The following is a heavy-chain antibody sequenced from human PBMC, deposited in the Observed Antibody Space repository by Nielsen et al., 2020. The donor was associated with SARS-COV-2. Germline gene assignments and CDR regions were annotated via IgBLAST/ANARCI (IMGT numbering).Heavy chain of an antibody. CDR3: VTGGQWLVRHPYGMEV. Sequence: GESLKISCAAAGFTFRNYGMHWVRQTPGKGLEWVAVISSDGSEKYYADSVEGRFTISRDNSNNTLYLHMNSLRVEDTAVYYCVTGGQWLVRHPYGMEVWGQGTTDTVSS. D-gene: IGHD6-19*01. CDR2: ISSDGSEK. V-gene: IGHV3-30*03. CDR1: GFTFRNYG. J-gene: IGHJ6*02.